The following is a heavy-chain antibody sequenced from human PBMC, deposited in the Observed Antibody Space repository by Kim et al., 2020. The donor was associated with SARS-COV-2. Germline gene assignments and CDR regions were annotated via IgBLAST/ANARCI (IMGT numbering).Heavy chain of an antibody. CDR2: ISSSSSYI. CDR1: GFTFSSYS. Sequence: GGSLRLSCAASGFTFSSYSMNWVRQAPGKGLEWVSSISSSSSYIYYADSVKGRFTISRDNAKNSLYLQMNSLRAEDTAVYYCARDEGIAVAGDDAFDIWGQGTMVTVSS. V-gene: IGHV3-21*01. J-gene: IGHJ3*02. CDR3: ARDEGIAVAGDDAFDI. D-gene: IGHD6-19*01.